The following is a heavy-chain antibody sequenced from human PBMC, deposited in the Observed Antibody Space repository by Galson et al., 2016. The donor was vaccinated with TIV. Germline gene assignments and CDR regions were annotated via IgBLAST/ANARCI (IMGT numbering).Heavy chain of an antibody. J-gene: IGHJ4*02. Sequence: SLRLSCAASGFTFGDYAMSWVRQAPGKGLEWVGFIRSKAYGGTTDYAACVKGRFTVSRADSQGIAYLQMNSLKTEDTAVYYCVRDGLFGGNSFDYWGQGTLVTVSS. CDR3: VRDGLFGGNSFDY. CDR2: IRSKAYGGTT. CDR1: GFTFGDYA. D-gene: IGHD4-23*01. V-gene: IGHV3-49*04.